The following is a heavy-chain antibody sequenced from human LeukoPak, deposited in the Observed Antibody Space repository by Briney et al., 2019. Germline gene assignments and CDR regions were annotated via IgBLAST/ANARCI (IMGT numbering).Heavy chain of an antibody. CDR1: GYTFTSYY. Sequence: ASVKISCKASGYTFTSYYMHWVRQAPGQGLEWMGIINPSGGSTSYAQKFQGRVTMTRDMSTSTVYMELSSLRSEDTAVYYCARDDCGGDCYSGSYFDYWGQGTLVTVSP. J-gene: IGHJ4*02. V-gene: IGHV1-46*01. D-gene: IGHD2-21*02. CDR3: ARDDCGGDCYSGSYFDY. CDR2: INPSGGST.